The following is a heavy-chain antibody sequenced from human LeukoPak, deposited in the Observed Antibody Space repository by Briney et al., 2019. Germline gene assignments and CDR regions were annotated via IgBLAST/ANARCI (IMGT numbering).Heavy chain of an antibody. Sequence: GESLKISCKGSGYSFTSYWIGWVRQMPGKGLEWMGIIYPGDSDTRYSPSFRGQVTISADKSISTAYLQWSSLKASDTAMYYCARRPDGSVHGMDVWGQGTTVTVSS. CDR2: IYPGDSDT. J-gene: IGHJ6*02. D-gene: IGHD3-10*01. V-gene: IGHV5-51*01. CDR3: ARRPDGSVHGMDV. CDR1: GYSFTSYW.